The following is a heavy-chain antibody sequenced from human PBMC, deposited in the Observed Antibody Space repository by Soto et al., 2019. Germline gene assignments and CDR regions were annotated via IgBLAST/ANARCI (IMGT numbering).Heavy chain of an antibody. J-gene: IGHJ4*02. Sequence: DVQLLESGGGLVQPGGSLRLSCAASGFTFSSGGMSWVRQAPGKGLEWVSAISGSADSSYYADSVKGRFTISRDNSKNTLYLQMNSLGAEDTAVYYCAKEDVVPPAMAGWVVRIHDYWGQGTLVTVSS. V-gene: IGHV3-23*01. CDR1: GFTFSSGG. CDR3: AKEDVVPPAMAGWVVRIHDY. D-gene: IGHD2-2*01. CDR2: ISGSADSS.